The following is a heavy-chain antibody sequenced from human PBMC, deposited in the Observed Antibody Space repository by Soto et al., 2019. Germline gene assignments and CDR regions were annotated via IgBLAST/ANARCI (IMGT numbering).Heavy chain of an antibody. D-gene: IGHD4-17*01. V-gene: IGHV3-21*01. J-gene: IGHJ4*02. CDR2: IRSSSST. Sequence: EVQLVESGGGLVKAGGSLTLSCAASGFSFSGYSMYWVRQAPGKGLEWISTIRSSSSTYYADSVKGRFTISRDNARKSVSLQTHSLTAEATATYFCARLPHYAYVDDVGQWAQGTQVSV. CDR1: GFSFSGYS. CDR3: ARLPHYAYVDDVGQ.